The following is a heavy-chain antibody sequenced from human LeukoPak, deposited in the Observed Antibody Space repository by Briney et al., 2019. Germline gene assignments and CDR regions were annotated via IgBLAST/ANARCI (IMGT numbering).Heavy chain of an antibody. Sequence: GGSLRLSCAASGFTFSSYAMSRVRQAPGKGLEWVSAISGSGGSTYYADSVKGRFTISRDDSKDTLYLQMNSLRAEDTAVYYCAKEGCTSATCYANCWGQGTLVTVSS. J-gene: IGHJ4*02. CDR3: AKEGCTSATCYANC. V-gene: IGHV3-23*01. CDR2: ISGSGGST. CDR1: GFTFSSYA. D-gene: IGHD2-2*01.